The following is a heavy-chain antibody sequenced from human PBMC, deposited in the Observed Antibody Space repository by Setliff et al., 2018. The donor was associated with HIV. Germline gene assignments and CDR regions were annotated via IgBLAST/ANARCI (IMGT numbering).Heavy chain of an antibody. CDR3: ARHGHFYDSSSSDAFDI. CDR2: VSYSGSN. D-gene: IGHD3-22*01. J-gene: IGHJ3*02. V-gene: IGHV4-59*08. CDR1: GGSISTYY. Sequence: SETLSLTCNVSGGSISTYYWSWIRQPPGKGLEWLGYVSYSGSNKFNPSLESRLAMSVDMYKNHVSLKLRSVTAAYTAVYSCARHGHFYDSSSSDAFDIWGHGTMVTVSS.